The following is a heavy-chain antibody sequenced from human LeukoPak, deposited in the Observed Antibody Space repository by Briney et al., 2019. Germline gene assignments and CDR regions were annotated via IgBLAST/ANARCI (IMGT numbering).Heavy chain of an antibody. J-gene: IGHJ4*02. D-gene: IGHD4-17*01. Sequence: GGSLRLSCAASGFIFSSYWMSWLRQAPGKGLEWVANIRQEGNKKNYVDSVEGRFTIYRDNVQNSVYLQMTSLRAEDTAVYYCATDTGHGYFESWGQGTLVTVSS. CDR1: GFIFSSYW. V-gene: IGHV3-7*01. CDR2: IRQEGNKK. CDR3: ATDTGHGYFES.